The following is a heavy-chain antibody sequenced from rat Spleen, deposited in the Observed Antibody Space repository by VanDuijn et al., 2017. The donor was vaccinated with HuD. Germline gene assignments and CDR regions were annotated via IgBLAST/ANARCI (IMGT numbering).Heavy chain of an antibody. CDR2: ISSGGRT. V-gene: IGHV2S12*01. CDR1: GFSLNSNG. J-gene: IGHJ2*01. D-gene: IGHD1-5*01. Sequence: QVQLKESGPDLVQPSQTLSLTCTVSGFSLNSNGVSWVRQPPGKGLEGIAAISSGGRTYYNSGLKSRLSISRDTSKSHVFLKMNSLQTEDIATYYCARGDRSSFDYWGQGVMVTVSS. CDR3: ARGDRSSFDY.